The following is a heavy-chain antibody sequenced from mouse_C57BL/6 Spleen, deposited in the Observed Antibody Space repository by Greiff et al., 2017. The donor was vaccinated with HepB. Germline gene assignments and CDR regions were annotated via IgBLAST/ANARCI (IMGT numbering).Heavy chain of an antibody. CDR2: ISSGGDYI. Sequence: EVKLQESGEGLVKPGGSLKLSCAASGFTFSSYAMSWVRQTPEKRLEWVAYISSGGDYIYYADTVKGRFTISRDNARNTLYLQMSSLKSEDTAMYYCTREGGYYGSSYDFDYWGQGTTLTVSS. CDR1: GFTFSSYA. D-gene: IGHD1-1*01. CDR3: TREGGYYGSSYDFDY. J-gene: IGHJ2*01. V-gene: IGHV5-9-1*02.